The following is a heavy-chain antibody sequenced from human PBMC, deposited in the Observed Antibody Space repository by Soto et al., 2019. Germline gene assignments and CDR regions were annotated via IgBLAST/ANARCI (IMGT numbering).Heavy chain of an antibody. Sequence: QVQLQESGPGLVKPSQTLSLTCTVSGGSISSGDYYWSWIRQPPGQGLEWIGSIYYSGSTYYNPSLTSRVTISVDTSKNQFSLKLSSVTAADTAVYYCARVGPIAVAGTEEFDPWCQGTLVTVSS. CDR2: IYYSGST. CDR1: GGSISSGDYY. CDR3: ARVGPIAVAGTEEFDP. J-gene: IGHJ5*02. V-gene: IGHV4-30-4*01. D-gene: IGHD6-19*01.